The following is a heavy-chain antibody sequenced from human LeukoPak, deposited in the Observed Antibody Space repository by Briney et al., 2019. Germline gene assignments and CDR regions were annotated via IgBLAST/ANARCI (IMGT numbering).Heavy chain of an antibody. CDR3: ARDSVSGGYSGYDLDY. Sequence: ASVKVSCKASGYTFTGYYMHWVRQAPGQGLEWMGWINPNSGGTNYAQKFQGRVTMTRDTSISTAYTELSRLRSDDTAVYYCARDSVSGGYSGYDLDYWGQGTLVTVSS. V-gene: IGHV1-2*02. D-gene: IGHD5-12*01. CDR2: INPNSGGT. CDR1: GYTFTGYY. J-gene: IGHJ4*02.